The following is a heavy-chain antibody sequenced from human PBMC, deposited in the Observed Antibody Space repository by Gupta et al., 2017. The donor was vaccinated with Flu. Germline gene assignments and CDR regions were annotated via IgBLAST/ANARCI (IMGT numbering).Heavy chain of an antibody. V-gene: IGHV4-31*03. J-gene: IGHJ5*02. Sequence: QVQLQESGPGLVKPPPTLSLTCTVSGGSISSGGYYWSWIRQHPGKGLEWIGYLYYSGSTYYHPSLKSRGTISVDTSKNQFSLKLSSVTAADTAVYYGARAPIVVVVAATWFDPWGQGTRVTVSS. D-gene: IGHD2-15*01. CDR3: ARAPIVVVVAATWFDP. CDR2: LYYSGST. CDR1: GGSISSGGYY.